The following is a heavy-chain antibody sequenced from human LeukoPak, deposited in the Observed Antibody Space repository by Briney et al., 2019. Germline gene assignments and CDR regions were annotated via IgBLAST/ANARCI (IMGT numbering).Heavy chain of an antibody. CDR3: ARAPSSSWPPGYFDY. CDR1: GFTFSSYW. D-gene: IGHD6-13*01. Sequence: GGSLRLSCAASGFTFSSYWMSWVRQAPGKGLEWVANIKQDGSEKYYVDSVKGRFTISRDNAKNSLYLQMNSLRAEDTAVYYCARAPSSSWPPGYFDYWGQGTLVTVSS. CDR2: IKQDGSEK. J-gene: IGHJ4*02. V-gene: IGHV3-7*01.